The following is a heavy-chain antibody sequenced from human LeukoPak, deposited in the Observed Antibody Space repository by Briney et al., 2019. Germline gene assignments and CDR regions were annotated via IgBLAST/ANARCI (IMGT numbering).Heavy chain of an antibody. CDR3: ARTSIAAAGGGDYFDY. CDR1: GGSISSSY. Sequence: KPSETLSLTCTVSGGSISSSYWSWIRQPPGKGLVWIGYIYYSGSTNYNPSLKSRVTISVDTSKNQFSLKLSSVTAADTAVYYCARTSIAAAGGGDYFDYWGQGTLVTVSS. CDR2: IYYSGST. J-gene: IGHJ4*02. D-gene: IGHD6-13*01. V-gene: IGHV4-59*01.